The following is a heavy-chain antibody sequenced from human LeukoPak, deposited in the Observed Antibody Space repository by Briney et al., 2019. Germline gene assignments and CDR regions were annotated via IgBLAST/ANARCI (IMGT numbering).Heavy chain of an antibody. Sequence: GGSLRLSCAASGFTFSSYWVSWVRQAPGKGLEWVANIKQDGSEKYYVDSVKGRFTISRDNAKNSLYLQMNSLRAEDTAVYYCARVPYYDFWSGYYTPPGIGYFDYWGQGTLVTVSS. CDR3: ARVPYYDFWSGYYTPPGIGYFDY. V-gene: IGHV3-7*01. D-gene: IGHD3-3*01. J-gene: IGHJ4*02. CDR1: GFTFSSYW. CDR2: IKQDGSEK.